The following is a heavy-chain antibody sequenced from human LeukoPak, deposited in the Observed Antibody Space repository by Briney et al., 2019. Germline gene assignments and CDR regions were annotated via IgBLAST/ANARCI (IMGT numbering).Heavy chain of an antibody. V-gene: IGHV4-39*07. J-gene: IGHJ4*02. Sequence: PSETLSLTCTVSGGSISSSSYYWGWIRQPPGKGLEWIGSIYYSGSTYYNPSLKSRVTISVDTSKNQFSLKLSSVTAADTAVYYCARDGGFTIFGVFITRPTYFDYWGQGTLVTVSS. D-gene: IGHD3-3*01. CDR2: IYYSGST. CDR1: GGSISSSSYY. CDR3: ARDGGFTIFGVFITRPTYFDY.